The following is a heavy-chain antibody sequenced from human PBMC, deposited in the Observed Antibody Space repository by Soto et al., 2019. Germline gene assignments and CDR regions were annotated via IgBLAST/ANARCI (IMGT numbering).Heavy chain of an antibody. D-gene: IGHD2-2*01. CDR1: GYTFISYA. J-gene: IGHJ4*02. CDR3: ARSIVVVPAAMPSLHFDF. Sequence: ASVKVSCKASGYTFISYAFHWVRQAPGQRLEWMGWINAGNGNTKYSQNFQGRVTITRDTSASTAYMELSSLRSEDTAVYYCARSIVVVPAAMPSLHFDFWGQGTRVTVAS. CDR2: INAGNGNT. V-gene: IGHV1-3*01.